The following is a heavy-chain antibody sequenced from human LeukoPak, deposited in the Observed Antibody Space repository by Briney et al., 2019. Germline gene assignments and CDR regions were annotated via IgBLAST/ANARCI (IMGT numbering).Heavy chain of an antibody. CDR3: ARARSGDGYNIDAFDI. CDR2: INHSGST. CDR1: GGSFSGYY. Sequence: PSETLSLTCAVYGGSFSGYYWSWIRQPPGKGLEWIGEINHSGSTNYNPSLKSRVTISVDTSKNQFSLKLSSVTAADTAVYYCARARSGDGYNIDAFDIWGQGTMVTVSS. D-gene: IGHD5-24*01. V-gene: IGHV4-34*01. J-gene: IGHJ3*02.